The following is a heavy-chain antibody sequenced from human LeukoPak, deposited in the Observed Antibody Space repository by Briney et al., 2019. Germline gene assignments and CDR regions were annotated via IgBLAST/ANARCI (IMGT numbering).Heavy chain of an antibody. Sequence: SETLSLTCTVSGGSISSYYWGWIRQPPGKGLEWFGSIFYGGSTYYNPALKSRVTISVDTSKNQFSLRLGSVTAADTAVYYCARDVGGDYTAREGDIRDSWFDPWGQGTLVTVSS. D-gene: IGHD4-17*01. CDR3: ARDVGGDYTAREGDIRDSWFDP. J-gene: IGHJ5*02. CDR2: IFYGGST. CDR1: GGSISSYY. V-gene: IGHV4-39*02.